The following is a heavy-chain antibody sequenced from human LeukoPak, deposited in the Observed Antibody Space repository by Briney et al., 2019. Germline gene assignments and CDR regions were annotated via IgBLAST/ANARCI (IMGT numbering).Heavy chain of an antibody. Sequence: SETLSLTCTVSGGSISSSSYYWGWIRQPPGKGLEWIGSIYYSGSTYYNSSLKSRVTISVDTSKNQFSLKLSSVTAADTAVYYCATPALYDFWSGYPSEMDVWGKGTTVTVSS. D-gene: IGHD3-3*01. CDR3: ATPALYDFWSGYPSEMDV. V-gene: IGHV4-39*01. J-gene: IGHJ6*04. CDR2: IYYSGST. CDR1: GGSISSSSYY.